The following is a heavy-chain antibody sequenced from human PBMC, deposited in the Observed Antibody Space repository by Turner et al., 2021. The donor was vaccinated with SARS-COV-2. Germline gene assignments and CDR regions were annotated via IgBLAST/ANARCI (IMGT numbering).Heavy chain of an antibody. Sequence: EVQLLESVGGLLQPGASLLLSCSASVFSFRGSAMDCVRQAQGKGLVWVSASSGGGGTPYYADYVEGRFNISRDNPKNTMYRKMNSRRGEDTAVYYCAKAASGSGSARTKHYYSGLDVWGQGTTVTVSS. CDR1: VFSFRGSA. J-gene: IGHJ6*02. V-gene: IGHV3-23*01. CDR3: AKAASGSGSARTKHYYSGLDV. D-gene: IGHD3-10*01. CDR2: SSGGGGTP.